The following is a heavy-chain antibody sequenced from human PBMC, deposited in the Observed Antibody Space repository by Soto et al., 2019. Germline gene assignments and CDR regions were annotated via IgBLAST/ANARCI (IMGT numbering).Heavy chain of an antibody. V-gene: IGHV3-33*08. CDR2: IWYDGSNK. J-gene: IGHJ4*02. Sequence: QVQLVESGGGVVQPGRSLTLSCAASGFTFSSHGMHWVRQAPGKGLEWLAIIWYDGSNKYYADSVKGRFTISRDNXKNTLALQMNHPRVADTAVYYCARGGRSLPQPLDCWGQGTLVTVSS. CDR1: GFTFSSHG. CDR3: ARGGRSLPQPLDC. D-gene: IGHD1-26*01.